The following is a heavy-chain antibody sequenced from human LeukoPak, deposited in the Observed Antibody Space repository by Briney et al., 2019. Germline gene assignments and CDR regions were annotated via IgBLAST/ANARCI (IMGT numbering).Heavy chain of an antibody. D-gene: IGHD3-22*01. CDR3: AKEIYYDSSGYSVDY. Sequence: PGGSLRLSCAASGFTFSSYGMSWVRQAPGKGLEWVSAISGSGGSTYYADSVKGRFTISRDNSKNTLYLQMNSLRAEDTAVYYCAKEIYYDSSGYSVDYWGQGTLVTVSS. J-gene: IGHJ4*02. V-gene: IGHV3-23*01. CDR1: GFTFSSYG. CDR2: ISGSGGST.